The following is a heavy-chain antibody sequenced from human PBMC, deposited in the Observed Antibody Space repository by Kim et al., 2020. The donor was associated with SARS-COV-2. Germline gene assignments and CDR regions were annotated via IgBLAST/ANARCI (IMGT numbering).Heavy chain of an antibody. J-gene: IGHJ4*02. Sequence: GGSLRLSCAASGFTFDDYAMHWVRQAPGKGLEWVSGISWNSGSIGYADSVKGRFIISRDNAKNSLYLQMNSLRAEDTALYYCVKDRAVDILTGYWDYWGQGTLVTVSS. CDR2: ISWNSGSI. V-gene: IGHV3-9*01. CDR3: VKDRAVDILTGYWDY. D-gene: IGHD3-9*01. CDR1: GFTFDDYA.